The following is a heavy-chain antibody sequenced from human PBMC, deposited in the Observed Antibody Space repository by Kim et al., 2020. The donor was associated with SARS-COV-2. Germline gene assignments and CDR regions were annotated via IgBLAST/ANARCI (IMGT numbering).Heavy chain of an antibody. CDR2: INHSGST. Sequence: SETLSLTCAVYGGSFSGYYWSWIRQPPGKGLEWIGEINHSGSTNYNPSLKSRVTISVDTSENQFSLKLSSVTAADTAVYYCARSPVVPAAKFGNWYFDLWGRGTLVTVSS. CDR1: GGSFSGYY. D-gene: IGHD2-2*01. V-gene: IGHV4-34*01. J-gene: IGHJ2*01. CDR3: ARSPVVPAAKFGNWYFDL.